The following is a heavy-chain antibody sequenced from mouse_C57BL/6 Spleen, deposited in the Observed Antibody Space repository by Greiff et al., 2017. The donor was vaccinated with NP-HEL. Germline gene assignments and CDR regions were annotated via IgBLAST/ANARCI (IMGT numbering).Heavy chain of an antibody. CDR1: GYTFTDYE. Sequence: VQLQESGAELVRPGASVTLSCKASGYTFTDYEMHWVKQTPVHGLEWIGAIDPETGGTAYNQKFKGKAILTADKSSSTAYMELRSLTSEDSAVYYCTRWKGDPYYFDYWGQGTTLTVSS. CDR3: TRWKGDPYYFDY. J-gene: IGHJ2*01. CDR2: IDPETGGT. V-gene: IGHV1-15*01.